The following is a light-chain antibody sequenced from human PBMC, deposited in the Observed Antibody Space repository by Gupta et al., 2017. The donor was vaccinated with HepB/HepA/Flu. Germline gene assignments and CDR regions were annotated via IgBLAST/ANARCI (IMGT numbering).Light chain of an antibody. V-gene: IGKV1-17*01. CDR1: QGIRND. Sequence: EIQMTQSPSSLSASVGDRVTITCRASQGIRNDLGWYQQKPGEAPKRLIYAASSLESGVPSRFSGGGSGTEFTLTISSLQPEDVAAYYCLQYISYPWTFGQGTKVEI. CDR2: AAS. J-gene: IGKJ1*01. CDR3: LQYISYPWT.